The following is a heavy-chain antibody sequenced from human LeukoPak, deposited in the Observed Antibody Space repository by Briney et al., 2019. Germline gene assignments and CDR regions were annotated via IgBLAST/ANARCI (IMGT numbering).Heavy chain of an antibody. CDR2: ISAGGGST. J-gene: IGHJ4*02. V-gene: IGHV3-23*01. D-gene: IGHD5-18*01. CDR3: AKPFQGYSYAHFDY. CDR1: QFTFSNYG. Sequence: GGSLRLSCATSQFTFSNYGMSWVRQDPGKGLEWVSSISAGGGSTYYGDSVKGRFTISRDNSKNTLYLQMNSLRDEDTSLYYCAKPFQGYSYAHFDYWGQGTLVTVSS.